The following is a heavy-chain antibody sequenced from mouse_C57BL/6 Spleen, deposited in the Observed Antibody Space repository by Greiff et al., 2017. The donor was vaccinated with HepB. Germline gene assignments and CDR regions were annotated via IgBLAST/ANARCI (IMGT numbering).Heavy chain of an antibody. V-gene: IGHV1-64*01. CDR1: GYTFTSYW. Sequence: VQLQQSGAELVKPGASVKLSCKASGYTFTSYWMHWVKQRPGQGLEWIGMIHPNSGSTNYNEKFKSKATLTVDKSSSTAYMQLSSLTSEDSAVYYCAARNYEDAMDYWGQGTSVTVSS. D-gene: IGHD2-1*01. CDR3: AARNYEDAMDY. J-gene: IGHJ4*01. CDR2: IHPNSGST.